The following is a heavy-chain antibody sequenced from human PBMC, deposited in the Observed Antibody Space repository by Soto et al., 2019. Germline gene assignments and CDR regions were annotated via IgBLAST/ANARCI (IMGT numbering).Heavy chain of an antibody. CDR1: AYPFTSYG. CDR3: ARGFLSVLPYYYYGLDV. D-gene: IGHD2-15*01. J-gene: IGHJ6*02. V-gene: IGHV1-18*01. Sequence: QVQLVQSGVEVKNPGASVRVSCKASAYPFTSYGISWVRQAPGQGLEWMGWISVYNGNTNYARAFQGRVTLTTDTSTRTAYMELRSLRSDDTAVYYCARGFLSVLPYYYYGLDVWGQGTTVIVSS. CDR2: ISVYNGNT.